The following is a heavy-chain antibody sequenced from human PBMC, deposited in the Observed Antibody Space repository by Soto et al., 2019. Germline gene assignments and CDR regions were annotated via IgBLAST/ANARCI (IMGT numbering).Heavy chain of an antibody. CDR1: GYTFTTYD. CDR2: MNPNNGDT. Sequence: QVQLVQSGAEVKKPGASVKVSCKASGYTFTTYDINWMRQATGQGLEWLGWMNPNNGDTGYAQKCQDRVTMTRDTSMNTAYMELSSLSNEDTAIYYCARNRRLTGDFDYWGLGTLVTVSS. D-gene: IGHD7-27*01. J-gene: IGHJ4*02. CDR3: ARNRRLTGDFDY. V-gene: IGHV1-8*01.